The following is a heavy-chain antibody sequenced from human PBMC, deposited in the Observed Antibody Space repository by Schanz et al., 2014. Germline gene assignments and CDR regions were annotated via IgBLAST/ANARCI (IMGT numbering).Heavy chain of an antibody. Sequence: EVQLVESGGGLVQPGGSLRLSCTVSGFTVNNYAMTWVRQAPGKGLEWVATISGSSENTYYADSVKGRVTISRDNSENTLYLQMNSLRAEDTAVYYCAKQHGVIQQVSDYWGQGTLVTVSS. CDR2: ISGSSENT. V-gene: IGHV3-23*04. D-gene: IGHD3-22*01. J-gene: IGHJ4*02. CDR1: GFTVNNYA. CDR3: AKQHGVIQQVSDY.